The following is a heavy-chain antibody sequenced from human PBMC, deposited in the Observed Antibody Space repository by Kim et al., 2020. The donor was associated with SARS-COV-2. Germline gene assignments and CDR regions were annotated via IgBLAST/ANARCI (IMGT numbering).Heavy chain of an antibody. J-gene: IGHJ4*02. CDR2: INPSDGNS. CDR1: GYPFNLYY. D-gene: IGHD4-4*01. V-gene: IGHV1-46*02. CDR3: ARRLYSNSPFDF. Sequence: ASVKVSCKASGYPFNLYYIHWVRQAPGQGLEWMGLINPSDGNSTYAPKFQGGVTLTRDMSTSTVFLDLRSLTSQDTAIYYCARRLYSNSPFDFWGQGTLVTVSS.